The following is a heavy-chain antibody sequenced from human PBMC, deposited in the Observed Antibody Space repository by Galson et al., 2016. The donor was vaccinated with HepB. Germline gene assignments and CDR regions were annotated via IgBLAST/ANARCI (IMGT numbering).Heavy chain of an antibody. D-gene: IGHD3-3*01. CDR3: VKSSPGVVFNNWFDS. CDR1: GFTFRDYA. J-gene: IGHJ5*01. CDR2: ISWNSGSL. Sequence: SLRLSCAASGFTFRDYAMQWVRQPPQKGLEWVSGISWNSGSLEYADSVKGRFTISRDNAKRSVHLQLNSLRPGDTALYYCVKSSPGVVFNNWFDSWGQGTLVTVSS. V-gene: IGHV3-9*01.